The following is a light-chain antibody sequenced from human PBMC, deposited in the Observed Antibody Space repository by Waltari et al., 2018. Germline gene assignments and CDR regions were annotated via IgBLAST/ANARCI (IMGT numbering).Light chain of an antibody. CDR1: QSVSRA. CDR2: GAS. CDR3: QHYVSLPVT. J-gene: IGKJ1*01. Sequence: EIVLTQSPGTLSLSPGERATLPCRASQSVSRALAWYQQNPGQAPRLLIYGASNRATGIPDRFSGSGSGTDFSLINSRLEPEDFAVYYCQHYVSLPVTFGQGTKVEIK. V-gene: IGKV3-20*01.